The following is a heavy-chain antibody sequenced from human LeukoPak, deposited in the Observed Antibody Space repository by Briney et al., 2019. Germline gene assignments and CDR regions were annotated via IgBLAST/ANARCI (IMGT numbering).Heavy chain of an antibody. CDR1: GGSFSGYY. CDR3: ARFGSGWYYFDH. CDR2: INHSGST. J-gene: IGHJ4*02. Sequence: SETLSLTCAVYGGSFSGYYWSWIRQPPGKGLEWIGEINHSGSTNYNPSLKSRVTISVDASKNQFSLKLSSVTAADTAVYYCARFGSGWYYFDHWGQGTLVTVSS. D-gene: IGHD6-19*01. V-gene: IGHV4-34*01.